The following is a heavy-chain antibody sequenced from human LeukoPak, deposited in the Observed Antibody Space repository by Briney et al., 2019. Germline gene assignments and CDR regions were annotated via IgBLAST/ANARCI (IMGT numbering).Heavy chain of an antibody. CDR3: ARGTENDRGLFDY. CDR2: INRDGSEI. D-gene: IGHD3-22*01. CDR1: GFTFSNHW. Sequence: GGSLRLSCVASGFTFSNHWMSWVRQAPGKGLEWVANINRDGSEIYYLDSVKGRFTSSRDNAKNSLFLQMNILRAEDTAVYYCARGTENDRGLFDYWGQGTLATVSS. J-gene: IGHJ4*02. V-gene: IGHV3-7*01.